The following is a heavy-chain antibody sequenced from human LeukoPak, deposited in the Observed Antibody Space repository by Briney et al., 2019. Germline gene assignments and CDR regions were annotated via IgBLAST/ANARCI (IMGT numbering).Heavy chain of an antibody. CDR2: IIPILDIA. CDR3: AIVPHYRSSWTNRFDP. CDR1: GGTFSSYA. J-gene: IGHJ5*01. Sequence: SVKVSCKASGGTFSSYAISWVRQAPGQGLEWMGRIIPILDIANYAQKFQGRVTITADKSTSTAYMELSSLRSEDTAVYYCAIVPHYRSSWTNRFDPWGQGTLVTVSS. D-gene: IGHD6-13*01. V-gene: IGHV1-69*04.